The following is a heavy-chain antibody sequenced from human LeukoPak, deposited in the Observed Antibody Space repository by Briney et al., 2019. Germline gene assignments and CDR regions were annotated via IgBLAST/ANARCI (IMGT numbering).Heavy chain of an antibody. D-gene: IGHD6-6*01. Sequence: SETLSLTCTVSGGSISSSSYYWGWIRQPPGKGLEWLGSIYYSGSTYYNPSLKSRVTISVDTSKNQFSLKLSSVTAADTAVYYCARRPGSSSGANFDYWGQGTLVTVSS. CDR1: GGSISSSSYY. J-gene: IGHJ4*02. CDR2: IYYSGST. CDR3: ARRPGSSSGANFDY. V-gene: IGHV4-39*01.